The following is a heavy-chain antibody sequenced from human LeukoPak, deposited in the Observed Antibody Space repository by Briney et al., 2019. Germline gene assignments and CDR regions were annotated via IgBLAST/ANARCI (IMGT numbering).Heavy chain of an antibody. J-gene: IGHJ4*02. D-gene: IGHD3-22*01. CDR3: ARDLDDSSGDDY. CDR1: GFTFTGYY. V-gene: IGHV1-2*02. Sequence: ASVKVSCKSSGFTFTGYYIHWVRQAPGQGFEWIGWINPDSGGADYAQKFQGRVTMTRDTSISTVYMELNSLTSDDTAVYYCARDLDDSSGDDYWGQGTLVTVSS. CDR2: INPDSGGA.